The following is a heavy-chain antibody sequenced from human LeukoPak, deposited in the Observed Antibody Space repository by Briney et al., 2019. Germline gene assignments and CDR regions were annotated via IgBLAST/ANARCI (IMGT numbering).Heavy chain of an antibody. CDR2: IYYSGST. D-gene: IGHD6-19*01. V-gene: IGHV4-59*01. J-gene: IGHJ4*02. CDR1: GGSISSYY. Sequence: SETLSLTCTVSGGSISSYYWSWIRQPPGKGLEWIGYIYYSGSTNYNPFLNSRVTLSVDTSKNQFSLKLSSVTAADTAVYYCARGGWSFTDWGQGILVTVSS. CDR3: ARGGWSFTD.